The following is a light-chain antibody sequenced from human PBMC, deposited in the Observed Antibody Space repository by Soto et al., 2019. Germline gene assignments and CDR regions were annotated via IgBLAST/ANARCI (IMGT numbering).Light chain of an antibody. V-gene: IGKV1-5*01. Sequence: DIQMTQSPSTLSASVGDRVTITCRAGQSINSWLAWYQQKPGKAPKLLIYDASSLESGVPSRFSGSGSGTEFTLTISSLQPDDVATYYCQQYNSYSTFGGGTKVEIK. CDR3: QQYNSYST. CDR2: DAS. J-gene: IGKJ4*01. CDR1: QSINSW.